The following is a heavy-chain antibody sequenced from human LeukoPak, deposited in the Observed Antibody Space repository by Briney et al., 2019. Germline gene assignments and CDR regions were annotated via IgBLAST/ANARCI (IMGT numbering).Heavy chain of an antibody. CDR2: ISGSGGST. D-gene: IGHD3-22*01. J-gene: IGHJ6*03. CDR1: GFTFSSYA. V-gene: IGHV3-23*01. Sequence: GGSLRLSCAASGFTFSSYAMSWVRQAPGKGLEWVSAISGSGGSTYYADSVKGRFTISRDNSKNTLYLQMNSLRAEDTAVYYCARGYYYDSSGYSVMDYYYMDVWGKGTTVTISS. CDR3: ARGYYYDSSGYSVMDYYYMDV.